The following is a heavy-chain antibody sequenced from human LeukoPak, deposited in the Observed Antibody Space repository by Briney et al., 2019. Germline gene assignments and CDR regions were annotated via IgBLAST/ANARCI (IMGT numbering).Heavy chain of an antibody. J-gene: IGHJ4*02. CDR2: IGIDSGNT. CDR1: GFTFSDYS. V-gene: IGHV3-48*01. CDR3: WRNYKYAFDH. D-gene: IGHD5-24*01. Sequence: PGGSLRLSCAASGFTFSDYSMNWVRQAPGKGLEWISYIGIDSGNTNYADSVKGRFTISGDKAKNSLYLQMNSLRVEDTAVYYCWRNYKYAFDHWGQGTLVTVSS.